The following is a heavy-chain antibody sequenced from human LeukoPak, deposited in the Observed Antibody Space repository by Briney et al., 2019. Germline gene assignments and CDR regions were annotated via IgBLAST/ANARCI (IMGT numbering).Heavy chain of an antibody. J-gene: IGHJ6*03. V-gene: IGHV3-23*01. Sequence: GGSLRLSCAASGFTFSSYGMSWVRQAPGKGLEWVSAISGSGGSTYYADAVKGRFTISRDNSKSTLYLQMNSLRAEDTAVYYCAKGLDAYFFYFMDVWGKGTTVTVSS. CDR3: AKGLDAYFFYFMDV. D-gene: IGHD1-1*01. CDR2: ISGSGGST. CDR1: GFTFSSYG.